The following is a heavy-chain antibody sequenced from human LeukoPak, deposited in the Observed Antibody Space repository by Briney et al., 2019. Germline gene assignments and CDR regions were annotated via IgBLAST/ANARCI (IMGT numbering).Heavy chain of an antibody. J-gene: IGHJ4*02. Sequence: PGGSLRLSCAASGFTFNIYSMNWVRQALGKGLEWVSSISSSSDYIYYADSVKGRFTISRDNAKNSLYLQMNSLRAEDTAVYYCARKLGKWERLSPFDYWGQGTLVTVSS. V-gene: IGHV3-21*01. D-gene: IGHD1-26*01. CDR3: ARKLGKWERLSPFDY. CDR1: GFTFNIYS. CDR2: ISSSSDYI.